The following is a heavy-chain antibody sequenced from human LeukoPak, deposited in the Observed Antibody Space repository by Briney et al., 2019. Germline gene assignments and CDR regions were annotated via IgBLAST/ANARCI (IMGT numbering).Heavy chain of an antibody. J-gene: IGHJ1*01. CDR3: GRTGYHSDSSAYYRAEYFQH. Sequence: SETLSLTCTVSGDSIGSSSYYWGWIRQPPGKGLEWIGNIYYSGSTYYNPSLRSRVTMSVDTSKNQFSLKLSSVTAADTAVYYCGRTGYHSDSSAYYRAEYFQHWGQGTLVTVSS. CDR1: GDSIGSSSYY. CDR2: IYYSGST. V-gene: IGHV4-39*01. D-gene: IGHD3-22*01.